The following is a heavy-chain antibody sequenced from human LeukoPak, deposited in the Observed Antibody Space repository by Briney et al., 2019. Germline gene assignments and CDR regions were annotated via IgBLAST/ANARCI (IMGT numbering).Heavy chain of an antibody. CDR3: ARDRPRYSSGYDLDY. CDR1: GYTFTSYG. V-gene: IGHV1-18*01. CDR2: ISAYNGNT. Sequence: VASVKVSCKASGYTFTSYGISWVRQAPGQGLEWMGWISAYNGNTNYAQKLQGRVTMTTDTSTSTAYMELRSLRSDDTAVYYCARDRPRYSSGYDLDYWGQGTLVTVSS. D-gene: IGHD6-19*01. J-gene: IGHJ4*02.